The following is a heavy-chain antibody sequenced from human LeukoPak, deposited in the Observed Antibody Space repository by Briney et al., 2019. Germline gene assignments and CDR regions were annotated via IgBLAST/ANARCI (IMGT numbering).Heavy chain of an antibody. CDR1: GFAFSGYW. CDR2: IKGDGSST. CDR3: AGWDYQHEPHFDY. J-gene: IGHJ4*02. Sequence: GGSLRLSCAASGFAFSGYWMHWVRQAPGKGLVWVSRIKGDGSSTNYADSVKGRFTISRDNAKNTLYLQMNSLRVEDTAVYYCAGWDYQHEPHFDYWGQGTLVTVSS. V-gene: IGHV3-74*01. D-gene: IGHD1-7*01.